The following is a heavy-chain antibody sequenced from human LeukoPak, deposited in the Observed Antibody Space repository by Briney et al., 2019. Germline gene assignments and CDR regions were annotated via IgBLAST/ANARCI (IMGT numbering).Heavy chain of an antibody. CDR3: ARPSGGSYPEAFDI. J-gene: IGHJ3*02. CDR1: GGSISSYY. V-gene: IGHV4-4*09. CDR2: IYTSGST. D-gene: IGHD1-26*01. Sequence: PSETLSLTCTVSGGSISSYYWSWIRQPPGKGLEWIGYIYTSGSTNYNPSLKSRVTISVDTSKNQFSLKLSSVTAADTAVYYCARPSGGSYPEAFDIWGQGTMVTVSS.